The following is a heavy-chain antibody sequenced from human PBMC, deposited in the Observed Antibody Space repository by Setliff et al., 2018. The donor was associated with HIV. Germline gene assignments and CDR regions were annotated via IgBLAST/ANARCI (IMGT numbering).Heavy chain of an antibody. J-gene: IGHJ6*03. CDR2: IYTSGST. CDR1: GGSISSGSYY. Sequence: SETLSLTCTVSGGSISSGSYYWSWTRQPAGKGLEWIGHIYTSGSTNYNPSLKSRVTISVDTSKNQFSLKLSSVTAADTAVYYCARGNYYYYYYMDVWGKGTTVTVSS. CDR3: ARGNYYYYYYMDV. V-gene: IGHV4-61*09. D-gene: IGHD1-1*01.